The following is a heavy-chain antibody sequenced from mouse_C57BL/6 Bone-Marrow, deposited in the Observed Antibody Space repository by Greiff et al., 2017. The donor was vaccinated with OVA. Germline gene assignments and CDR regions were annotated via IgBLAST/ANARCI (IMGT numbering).Heavy chain of an antibody. D-gene: IGHD2-2*01. J-gene: IGHJ3*01. CDR3: ARWGYDGAAWFAY. Sequence: EVQLQQSGPELVKPGASVKISCKASGYSFTGYYMNWVKQSPEKSLEWIGEINPSTGGTTYNQKFKAKATLTVDKSSSTAYMQLKSLTSEDSAVYYCARWGYDGAAWFAYWGQETLVTVSA. V-gene: IGHV1-42*01. CDR2: INPSTGGT. CDR1: GYSFTGYY.